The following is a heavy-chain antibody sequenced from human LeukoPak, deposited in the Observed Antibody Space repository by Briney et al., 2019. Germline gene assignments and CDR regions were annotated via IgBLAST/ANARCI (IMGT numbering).Heavy chain of an antibody. CDR1: GSTFSSYW. J-gene: IGHJ4*02. Sequence: GGSLRLSCAASGSTFSSYWMHWVRQAPGKGLVWVSRINSDGSSTSYADSVKGRFTISRDNAKNTLYVQMNSLRAEDTALYYCAKDLHYGSADYWGQGTLVTVSS. V-gene: IGHV3-74*01. CDR2: INSDGSST. CDR3: AKDLHYGSADY. D-gene: IGHD3-10*01.